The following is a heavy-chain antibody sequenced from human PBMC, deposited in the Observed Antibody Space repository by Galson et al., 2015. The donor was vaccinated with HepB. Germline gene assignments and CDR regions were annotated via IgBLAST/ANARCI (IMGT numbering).Heavy chain of an antibody. D-gene: IGHD6-13*01. J-gene: IGHJ6*03. CDR2: FHPEDGEI. CDR1: GDSITELS. Sequence: SCKVSGDSITELSIQWVRQAPGKGLEWMGGFHPEDGEIIYPQRFQGRVTMTEDTSIEIAYLELSSLRSEDTAVYFCVTAKVADYLYYYYMDVWGKGTTVTVSS. CDR3: VTAKVADYLYYYYMDV. V-gene: IGHV1-24*01.